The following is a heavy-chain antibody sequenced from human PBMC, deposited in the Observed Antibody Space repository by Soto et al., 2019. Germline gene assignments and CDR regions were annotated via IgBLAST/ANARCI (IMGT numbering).Heavy chain of an antibody. CDR3: AKDMDLFIGVVPAATGSFDF. J-gene: IGHJ4*02. V-gene: IGHV3-23*01. CDR2: FSGSGSET. Sequence: EVQLLESGGGLVQRGGSLSLPVATSESNFKNKAMIWVRRAQGKGLEWVWAFSGSGSETNYADSVKGRFTITRDNSKETLFLQMNSLRAEDTAIYYCAKDMDLFIGVVPAATGSFDFWGQGTLVTVSS. D-gene: IGHD2-2*01. CDR1: ESNFKNKA.